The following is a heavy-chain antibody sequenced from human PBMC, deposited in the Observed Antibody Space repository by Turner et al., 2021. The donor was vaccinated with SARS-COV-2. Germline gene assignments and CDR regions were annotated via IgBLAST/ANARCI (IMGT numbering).Heavy chain of an antibody. J-gene: IGHJ6*02. V-gene: IGHV3-23*01. D-gene: IGHD3-3*01. CDR2: FSGGGGGT. CDR3: AKRVTDFWSGYYSYGMDV. CDR1: GFTFSSYA. Sequence: EVQLLESGGGLVQPGGSLRLSCAASGFTFSSYAMSWVRQAPGKGLEWVSTFSGGGGGTYYADSVKGRFTISRDNSKNTLYLQMNSLRAEDTAIYYCAKRVTDFWSGYYSYGMDVWGQGTTVTVSS.